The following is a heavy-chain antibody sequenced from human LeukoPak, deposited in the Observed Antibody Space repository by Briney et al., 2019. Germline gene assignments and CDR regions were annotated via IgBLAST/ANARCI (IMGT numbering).Heavy chain of an antibody. Sequence: PSETLSLTXAVSGYSIGSGYYWGWIRQPPGKGLEWIGSIYHSGSTYYNPSLKSRVTISVDTSKNQFSLKLSSVTAADTAVYYCARLIPRMTTVTTNWFDPWGQGTLVTVSS. J-gene: IGHJ5*02. CDR2: IYHSGST. V-gene: IGHV4-38-2*01. D-gene: IGHD4-11*01. CDR3: ARLIPRMTTVTTNWFDP. CDR1: GYSIGSGYY.